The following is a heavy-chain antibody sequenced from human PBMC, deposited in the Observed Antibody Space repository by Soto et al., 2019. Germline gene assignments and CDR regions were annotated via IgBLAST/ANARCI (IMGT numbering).Heavy chain of an antibody. CDR1: GGTFGNSA. CDR3: ARDGDPQSAFWSGPLGGGRFDP. CDR2: IVPMFGTA. V-gene: IGHV1-69*12. D-gene: IGHD3-3*01. J-gene: IGHJ5*02. Sequence: QVQLVQSGAEVKKPGSSVNVSCKTSGGTFGNSAVTWVRQAPGQGLEWLGGIVPMFGTANYAQKFQGRVTITADESTITAYMELSSLNTDDRAVYYCARDGDPQSAFWSGPLGGGRFDPWGQGTLVTVSS.